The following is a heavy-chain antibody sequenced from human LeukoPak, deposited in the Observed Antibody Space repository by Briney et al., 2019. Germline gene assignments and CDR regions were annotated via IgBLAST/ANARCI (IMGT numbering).Heavy chain of an antibody. CDR3: ARDYPLHRDFDY. V-gene: IGHV1-46*01. Sequence: ASVKVPCKASGYTFTSYYMHWVRQAPGQGLEWMGIINPSGGSTSYAQKFQGRVTMTRDTSTSTVYMELSSLRSEDTAVYYCARDYPLHRDFDYWGQGTLVTVSS. D-gene: IGHD3-16*02. J-gene: IGHJ4*02. CDR2: INPSGGST. CDR1: GYTFTSYY.